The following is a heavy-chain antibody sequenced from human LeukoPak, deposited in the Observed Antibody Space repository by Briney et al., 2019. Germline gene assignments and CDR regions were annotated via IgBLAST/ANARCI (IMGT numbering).Heavy chain of an antibody. CDR3: AKDRASSGYYYGDAFDI. CDR2: ISGSGGST. CDR1: GFTFSSYA. J-gene: IGHJ3*02. V-gene: IGHV3-23*01. D-gene: IGHD3-22*01. Sequence: GGSLRLSCAASGFTFSSYAMSWVRQAPGKGLEWVSAISGSGGSTYYADSVKGRFTISRDNSKNTLYLQMNSLRAEDTAVYYRAKDRASSGYYYGDAFDIWGQGTMVTVSS.